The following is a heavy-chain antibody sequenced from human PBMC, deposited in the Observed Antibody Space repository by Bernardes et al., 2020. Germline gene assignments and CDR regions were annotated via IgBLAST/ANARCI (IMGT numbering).Heavy chain of an antibody. CDR2: IYSGGST. CDR1: GFTVSSNY. CDR3: ARLGAAPYYFDY. J-gene: IGHJ4*02. V-gene: IGHV3-53*01. D-gene: IGHD6-13*01. Sequence: GGSLRLSCAASGFTVSSNYMSWVRQAPGKGLEWVSVIYSGGSTYYADSVKGRFTISRDNSKNTLYLQMNSLRAEDTAVYYWARLGAAPYYFDYWGQGTLVTVSS.